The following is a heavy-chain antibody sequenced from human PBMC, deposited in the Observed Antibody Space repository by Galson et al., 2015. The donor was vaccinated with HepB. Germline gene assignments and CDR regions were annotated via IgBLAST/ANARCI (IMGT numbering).Heavy chain of an antibody. J-gene: IGHJ5*02. CDR2: IIPSFGIA. Sequence: SVKVSCKASGDTFSSYAISWVRQAPGQGLEWMGGIIPSFGIANYAQKFQGRVTITADKSTSTAFMELSSLRSEGTAVYYCARANDFWSGYRDAGTSRWFDAWGQGTLVTVSS. CDR1: GDTFSSYA. CDR3: ARANDFWSGYRDAGTSRWFDA. D-gene: IGHD3-3*01. V-gene: IGHV1-69*10.